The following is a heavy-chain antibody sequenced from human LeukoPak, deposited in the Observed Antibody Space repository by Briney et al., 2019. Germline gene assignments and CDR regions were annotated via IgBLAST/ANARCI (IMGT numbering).Heavy chain of an antibody. CDR2: ISWNSGNI. CDR1: GFTFDDYA. D-gene: IGHD4-23*01. J-gene: IGHJ4*02. CDR3: TKARGGGNGLGFDY. Sequence: GGSLRLSCAASGFTFDDYAMHWVRQAPGKGLEWASGISWNSGNIGYADSVKGRFTISRDNAKNSLYLQMNSLRAEDTALYYCTKARGGGNGLGFDYWGQGTLVTVSS. V-gene: IGHV3-9*01.